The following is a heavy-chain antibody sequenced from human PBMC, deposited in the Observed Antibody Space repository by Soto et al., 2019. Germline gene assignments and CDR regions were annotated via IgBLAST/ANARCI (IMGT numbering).Heavy chain of an antibody. J-gene: IGHJ6*02. Sequence: GESLKISCQGSGYSFASYWIGWVRQMPGKDLEWMGIIYPGDSDTRYSPSFQGQVTISADKSLRTAYLQWTSLKASDTALYYCARHGRYSGYDWGYSSCGLDVWGPGNTVTVSS. D-gene: IGHD5-12*01. CDR2: IYPGDSDT. CDR3: ARHGRYSGYDWGYSSCGLDV. V-gene: IGHV5-51*01. CDR1: GYSFASYW.